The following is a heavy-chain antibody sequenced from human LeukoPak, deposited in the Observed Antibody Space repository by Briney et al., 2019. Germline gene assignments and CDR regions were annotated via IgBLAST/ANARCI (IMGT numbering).Heavy chain of an antibody. D-gene: IGHD4-23*01. CDR2: IYSGGST. Sequence: PGGSLRLSCAASGFTVSSNYMSWVRQAPGKGPEWVSVIYSGGSTYYADSVKGRFTISRDNSKNTLYLQMNSLRAEDTAVYYCAKGCNGGNSDYYYYYMDVWGKGTTVTVSS. J-gene: IGHJ6*03. CDR1: GFTVSSNY. CDR3: AKGCNGGNSDYYYYYMDV. V-gene: IGHV3-53*01.